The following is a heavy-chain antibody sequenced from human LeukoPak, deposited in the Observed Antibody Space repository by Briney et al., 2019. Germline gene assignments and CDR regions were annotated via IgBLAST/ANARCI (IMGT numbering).Heavy chain of an antibody. D-gene: IGHD6-6*01. V-gene: IGHV3-30*02. J-gene: IGHJ6*03. Sequence: GGSLRLSCAASGFTFSSYGTHWVRQAPGKGLEWVAFIRYDGSNKYYADSVKGRFTISRDNAKNSLYLQMNSLRAEDTAVYYCARDRLYYYYYMDVWGKGTTVTVSS. CDR3: ARDRLYYYYYMDV. CDR1: GFTFSSYG. CDR2: IRYDGSNK.